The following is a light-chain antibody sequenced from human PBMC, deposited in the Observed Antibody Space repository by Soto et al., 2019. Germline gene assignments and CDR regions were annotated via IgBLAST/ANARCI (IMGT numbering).Light chain of an antibody. V-gene: IGKV1-39*01. CDR1: QSISSF. CDR2: AAS. Sequence: DIQMTQSPSSLSASVGDRVTITCRASQSISSFLNWYQQKPGKAPKVLIYAASRLESGVPSRFSGTGAGTDFTLTISSLQPEDFATYYCLQDYNYPRTFGQGTKVDIK. CDR3: LQDYNYPRT. J-gene: IGKJ1*01.